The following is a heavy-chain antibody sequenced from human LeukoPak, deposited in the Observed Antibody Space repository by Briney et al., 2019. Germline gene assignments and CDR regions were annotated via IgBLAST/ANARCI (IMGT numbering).Heavy chain of an antibody. D-gene: IGHD6-13*01. CDR3: ARDDGSSWYYFDY. V-gene: IGHV3-11*01. CDR1: GFTFSDYY. CDR2: ISSSGSTI. Sequence: GGSLRLSCAASGFTFSDYYMSWIRQARGKGLVCVSYISSSGSTIYYADSVKGRFTISRDNAKNSLYLQMNSLRAEDTAVYYCARDDGSSWYYFDYWGQGTLVTVSS. J-gene: IGHJ4*02.